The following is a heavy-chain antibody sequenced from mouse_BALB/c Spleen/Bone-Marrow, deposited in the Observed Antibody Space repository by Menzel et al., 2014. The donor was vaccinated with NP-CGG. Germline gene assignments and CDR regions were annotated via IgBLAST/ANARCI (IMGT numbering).Heavy chain of an antibody. CDR2: FSTGSSTI. D-gene: IGHD3-1*01. CDR1: GFTFSSFG. CDR3: ARSGRDYAMDF. J-gene: IGHJ4*01. V-gene: IGHV5-17*02. Sequence: EVMLVESGGGLVQPGGSRKPSCAASGFTFSSFGMHWVRQAPEKGLEWVAYFSTGSSTIYYADTVKGRFTISRDNPKNTLFLQMTSLRSEDTAMYYCARSGRDYAMDFWGQGTSVTVSS.